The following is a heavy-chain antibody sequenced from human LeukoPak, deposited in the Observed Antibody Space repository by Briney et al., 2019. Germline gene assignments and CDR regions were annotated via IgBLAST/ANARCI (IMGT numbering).Heavy chain of an antibody. CDR3: ARGYYDSSGKGGYFLDY. D-gene: IGHD3-22*01. V-gene: IGHV3-20*04. J-gene: IGHJ4*02. Sequence: GGSLRLSCAASGFTVDDYGMSWVRQGPGKGLEWVSGISWNGGYIGYVDSVKGRFTISRDNAKNSLYLQMNSLRAEDTALYYCARGYYDSSGKGGYFLDYWGQGTLVTVSS. CDR2: ISWNGGYI. CDR1: GFTVDDYG.